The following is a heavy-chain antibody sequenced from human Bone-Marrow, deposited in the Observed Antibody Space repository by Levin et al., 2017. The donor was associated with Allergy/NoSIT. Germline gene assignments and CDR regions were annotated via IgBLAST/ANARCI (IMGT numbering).Heavy chain of an antibody. Sequence: PGESLKISCAASGFTFSSYAMHWVRQGPGKGLEWVAVITYDGGDKHYANSVKGRFTISRDNFKNTFYLQMNSLRAEDTALYYCAKGRTTCCGEVDYWGQGTLVAVSS. CDR3: AKGRTTCCGEVDY. V-gene: IGHV3-30*18. CDR1: GFTFSSYA. J-gene: IGHJ4*02. CDR2: ITYDGGDK. D-gene: IGHD2-2*01.